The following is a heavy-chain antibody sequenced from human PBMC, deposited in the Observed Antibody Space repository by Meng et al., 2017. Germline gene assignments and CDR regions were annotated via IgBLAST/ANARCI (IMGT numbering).Heavy chain of an antibody. CDR3: ARGSGGFDP. V-gene: IGHV3-30-3*01. CDR1: GFTFNKYS. CDR2: ISYDGSNK. D-gene: IGHD3-16*01. J-gene: IGHJ5*02. Sequence: QIQLVGSGGGVVQPGRSLRLSWAASGFTFNKYSIHWVRQAPGKGLEWVAVISYDGSNKYYADSVKGRFTISRDNSKNTLYLQMNSLRAEDTAVYYCARGSGGFDPWGQGTLVTVSS.